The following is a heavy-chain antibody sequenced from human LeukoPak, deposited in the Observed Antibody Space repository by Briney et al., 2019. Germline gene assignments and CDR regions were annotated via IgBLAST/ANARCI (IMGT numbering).Heavy chain of an antibody. CDR3: ARGGGYCTNNVCPPWFDP. J-gene: IGHJ5*02. Sequence: SETLSLTCSVYGGSFSGFYWNWICQPPGKGLEWIGEINHSGSTHYSPSLKSRLSISVDPSKNQFSLKLSSVTAADTAVYYCARGGGYCTNNVCPPWFDPWGQGALVTVSS. D-gene: IGHD2-8*01. CDR2: INHSGST. CDR1: GGSFSGFY. V-gene: IGHV4-34*01.